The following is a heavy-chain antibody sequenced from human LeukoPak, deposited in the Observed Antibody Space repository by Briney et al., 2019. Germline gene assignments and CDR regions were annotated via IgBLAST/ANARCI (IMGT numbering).Heavy chain of an antibody. J-gene: IGHJ3*02. CDR2: ISYDGSNK. CDR1: GFTFSSYG. D-gene: IGHD5-12*01. CDR3: AKVGIVATIGDAFDI. V-gene: IGHV3-30*18. Sequence: PGGSLRLSCAASGFTFSSYGIHWVRQAPGKGLEWVAVISYDGSNKYYADSVKGRFTISRDNSKNTLYLQMNSLRAEDTAVYYCAKVGIVATIGDAFDIWGQGTMVTVSS.